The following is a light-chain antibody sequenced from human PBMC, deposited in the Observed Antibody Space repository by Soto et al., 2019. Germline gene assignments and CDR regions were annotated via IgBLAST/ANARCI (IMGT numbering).Light chain of an antibody. V-gene: IGKV1-39*01. CDR2: AAS. Sequence: DIQMTQSPSSLSASVGDRVTITCRASQTISNYLNWYQQKPGKAPVLLIFAASSLQSGVPSRFSGSRSGRNFTLAISRLQPAESAIYYCQQTYSVPPTFGRGTKVEI. CDR1: QTISNY. CDR3: QQTYSVPPT. J-gene: IGKJ1*01.